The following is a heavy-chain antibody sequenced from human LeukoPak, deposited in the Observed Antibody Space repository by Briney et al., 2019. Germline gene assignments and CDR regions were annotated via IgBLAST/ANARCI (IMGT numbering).Heavy chain of an antibody. CDR2: IIGSGGST. CDR1: GFTFNNYA. J-gene: IGHJ5*02. V-gene: IGHV3-23*01. Sequence: GGSLRLSCAASGFTFNNYAMTWVRQAPGKGLEWVSTIIGSGGSTDYADSVKGRFTISRDNSKDTLFLQMDSLRVEDTAVYYCATFCSGGDCYSFAPWGREPWSPSPQ. D-gene: IGHD2-15*01. CDR3: ATFCSGGDCYSFAP.